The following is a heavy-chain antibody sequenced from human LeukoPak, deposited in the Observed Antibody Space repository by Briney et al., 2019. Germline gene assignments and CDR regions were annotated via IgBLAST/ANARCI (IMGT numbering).Heavy chain of an antibody. J-gene: IGHJ4*02. CDR2: ISHSGTT. V-gene: IGHV4-34*01. D-gene: IGHD5-18*01. Sequence: KTSETLSLTCAVYGGSFSGFYWSWIRQPPGKGLEWIGGISHSGTTYYNPSLKSRVTVSVDTSKSQFSLRLSSVTAADTAVYYCARGGLDTRRGGYFDYWGQGILVTVSS. CDR1: GGSFSGFY. CDR3: ARGGLDTRRGGYFDY.